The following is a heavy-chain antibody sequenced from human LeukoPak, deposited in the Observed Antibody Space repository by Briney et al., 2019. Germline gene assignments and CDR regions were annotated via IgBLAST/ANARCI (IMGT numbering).Heavy chain of an antibody. Sequence: SETLSLTCAVYGGSFSGYYWSWIRQPPGKGLEWIGEISHSGSTNYNPSLKSRVTISVDTSKNQFSLKLSSVTAADTAVYYCARGMDIVVVVAADYGMDVWGQGTTVTVSS. CDR3: ARGMDIVVVVAADYGMDV. J-gene: IGHJ6*02. D-gene: IGHD2-15*01. CDR2: ISHSGST. CDR1: GGSFSGYY. V-gene: IGHV4-34*01.